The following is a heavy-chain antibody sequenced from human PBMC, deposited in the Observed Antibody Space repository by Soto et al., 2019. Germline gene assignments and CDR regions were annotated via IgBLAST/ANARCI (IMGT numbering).Heavy chain of an antibody. CDR2: ISANNGNT. V-gene: IGHV1-18*01. CDR1: GYTFTNYG. Sequence: QVQLVQSGAEVKKPGASVKVSCKASGYTFTNYGISWVRQAPGQGLEWMGWISANNGNTNYEQKLQGRVTMTTDTXXXXXXXXXXXXXXXXXXXXXXXXXXXXXXLDSWGQGTLVTVSS. J-gene: IGHJ4*02. CDR3: XXXXXXXXLDS.